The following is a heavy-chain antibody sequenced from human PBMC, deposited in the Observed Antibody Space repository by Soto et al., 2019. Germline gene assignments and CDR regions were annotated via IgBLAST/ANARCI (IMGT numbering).Heavy chain of an antibody. J-gene: IGHJ4*02. CDR2: IYYSGST. CDR3: ARAWGGYFDY. D-gene: IGHD3-16*01. V-gene: IGHV4-31*03. Sequence: QVQLQESGPGLVKPSQTLSLTCTVSGGSISSGGYYWSWIRQHPGKGLEWIGYIYYSGSTYYNPSLKSRVTLSVDTPKNQFSLKLSSVTAADAAVYYCARAWGGYFDYWGQGTLVTVSS. CDR1: GGSISSGGYY.